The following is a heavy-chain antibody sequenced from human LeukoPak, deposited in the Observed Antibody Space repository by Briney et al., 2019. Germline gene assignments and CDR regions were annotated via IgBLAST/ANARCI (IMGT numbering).Heavy chain of an antibody. D-gene: IGHD4/OR15-4a*01. Sequence: SETVSLTCTVYSGSPTTFYWSWIRPPPEQVREWNGEINHSVSTNYNPSRKSRLSISVDTTKHQFSLNLSSVTAADTAVYYCSRGGAYAFDIWGQGTMVTVSS. V-gene: IGHV4-34*01. CDR2: INHSVST. J-gene: IGHJ3*02. CDR1: SGSPTTFY. CDR3: SRGGAYAFDI.